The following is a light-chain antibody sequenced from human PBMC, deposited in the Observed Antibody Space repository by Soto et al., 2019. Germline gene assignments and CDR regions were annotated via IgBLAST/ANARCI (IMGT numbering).Light chain of an antibody. Sequence: SALTQPASLSGSPGQSITISCTGTSSDISIYNYVSWYQQHPGKAPKLIIYEVSNRPSGISNRFSGAKSGNTASLTISGLQVEDEADYYCCSYTSSTNYVFGAGNKVTVL. J-gene: IGLJ1*01. CDR2: EVS. V-gene: IGLV2-14*01. CDR3: CSYTSSTNYV. CDR1: SSDISIYNY.